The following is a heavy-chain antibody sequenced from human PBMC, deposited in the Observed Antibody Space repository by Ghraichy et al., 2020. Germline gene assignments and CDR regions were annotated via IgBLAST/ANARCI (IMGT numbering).Heavy chain of an antibody. Sequence: SVKVSCKASGGTFSSYAISWVRQAPGQGLEWMGGIIPIFGTANYAQKFQGRVTITADESTSIAYMELSSLRSEDTAVYYCARFFWSGYFGFDPWGQGTLVTVSS. J-gene: IGHJ5*02. D-gene: IGHD3-3*01. CDR2: IIPIFGTA. CDR3: ARFFWSGYFGFDP. V-gene: IGHV1-69*13. CDR1: GGTFSSYA.